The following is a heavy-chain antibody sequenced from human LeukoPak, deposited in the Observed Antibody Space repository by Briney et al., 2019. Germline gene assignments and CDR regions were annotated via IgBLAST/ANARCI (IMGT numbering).Heavy chain of an antibody. CDR2: IYCSGST. V-gene: IGHV4-39*07. J-gene: IGHJ3*02. D-gene: IGHD3-3*01. Sequence: SETLSLTCTVSGGSISSSSYYWGWLRQPPGKGLEWIGSIYCSGSTYYNPSLKSRITISVDTSKNQFSLKLSSVTAADTAVYYCARAPPYGDFWSGYYCCAFDIWGQGTMVTVSS. CDR1: GGSISSSSYY. CDR3: ARAPPYGDFWSGYYCCAFDI.